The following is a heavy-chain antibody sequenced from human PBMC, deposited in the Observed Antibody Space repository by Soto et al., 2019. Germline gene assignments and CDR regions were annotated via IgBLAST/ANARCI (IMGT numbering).Heavy chain of an antibody. V-gene: IGHV3-48*02. D-gene: IGHD3-3*01. CDR3: ARDGGGTYYDFWSGYYPNNYYYGMAV. J-gene: IGHJ6*02. CDR2: ISSSSSTI. CDR1: GFTFSSYS. Sequence: EVQLVESGGGLVQPGGSLRLSCAASGFTFSSYSMNWVRQAPGKGLEWVSYISSSSSTIYYADSVKGRFTISRDNAKNSLYLQMNSLRDEDTAVYYCARDGGGTYYDFWSGYYPNNYYYGMAVWGQGTTVTVSS.